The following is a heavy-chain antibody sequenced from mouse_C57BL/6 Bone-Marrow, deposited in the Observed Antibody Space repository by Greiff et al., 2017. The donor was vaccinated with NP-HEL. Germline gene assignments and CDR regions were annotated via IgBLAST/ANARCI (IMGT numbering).Heavy chain of an antibody. V-gene: IGHV7-1*01. J-gene: IGHJ4*01. Sequence: EVNVVESGGGLVQSGRSLRLSCATSGFTFSDFYMEWVRQAPGKGLEWIAASRNKANDYTTEYSASVKGRFIVSRDTSQSILYLQMNALRAEDTAIYYCARGGLRRVMDYWGQGTSVTVSS. CDR1: GFTFSDFY. D-gene: IGHD2-4*01. CDR3: ARGGLRRVMDY. CDR2: SRNKANDYTT.